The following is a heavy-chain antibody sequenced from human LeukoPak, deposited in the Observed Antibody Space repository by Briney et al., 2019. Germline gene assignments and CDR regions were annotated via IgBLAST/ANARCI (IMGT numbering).Heavy chain of an antibody. V-gene: IGHV1-2*02. J-gene: IGHJ4*02. Sequence: ASVKVSCKASGYTFTGYYMHWVRQAPGQGLEWMGCINPNSGGTNYAQKFQGRVTMTRDTSISTAYMELSRLRSDDTAVYYCARAYSSSWYYFDYWGQGTLVTVSS. D-gene: IGHD6-13*01. CDR2: INPNSGGT. CDR1: GYTFTGYY. CDR3: ARAYSSSWYYFDY.